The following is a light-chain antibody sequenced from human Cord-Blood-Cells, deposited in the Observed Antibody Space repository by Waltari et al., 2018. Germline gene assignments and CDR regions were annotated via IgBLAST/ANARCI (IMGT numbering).Light chain of an antibody. J-gene: IGKJ4*01. CDR3: QQYNNWPLT. Sequence: IVMTQSPATLSVSPGERAPLSCRASQSVSSNLAWYQQNRGQPPRLLIYGASTMATGIPARFSGSWSGAEFKPTFSSLQSEDFAVYYGQQYNNWPLTFGGGTKVEIK. V-gene: IGKV3D-15*01. CDR1: QSVSSN. CDR2: GAS.